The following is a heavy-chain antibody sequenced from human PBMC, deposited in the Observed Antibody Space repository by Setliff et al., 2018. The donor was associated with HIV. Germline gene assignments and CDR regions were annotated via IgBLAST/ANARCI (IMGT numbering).Heavy chain of an antibody. CDR3: ARGYPELSCSGGSCPYFDY. D-gene: IGHD2-15*01. V-gene: IGHV1-18*01. CDR1: GYSFSSYA. J-gene: IGHJ4*02. Sequence: ASVKVSCKASGYSFSSYAISWVRQAPGQGLEWMGWISAYNGHTNYAQKFQDRVTMTTDTSTNTAYMELSSLRSDDTAVYYCARGYPELSCSGGSCPYFDYWGQGALVTVSS. CDR2: ISAYNGHT.